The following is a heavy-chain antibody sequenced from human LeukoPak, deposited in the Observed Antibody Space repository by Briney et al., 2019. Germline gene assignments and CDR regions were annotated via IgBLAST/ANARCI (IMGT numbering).Heavy chain of an antibody. J-gene: IGHJ4*02. D-gene: IGHD2-2*01. CDR2: IYHNGST. V-gene: IGHV4-38-2*02. Sequence: PSETLSLTCTVSGYSISSGYYWGWIRQPPGKGLEWIGNIYHNGSTNYNPSLKSRVTMSVDTSKNQFSLKLSSVTAADTAVYYCARAERFCSSTSCYLRYFDYWGQGTLVTVSS. CDR1: GYSISSGYY. CDR3: ARAERFCSSTSCYLRYFDY.